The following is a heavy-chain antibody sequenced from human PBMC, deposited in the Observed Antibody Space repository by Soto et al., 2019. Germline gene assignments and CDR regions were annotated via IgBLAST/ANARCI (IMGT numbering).Heavy chain of an antibody. CDR1: GFTFSDYY. V-gene: IGHV3-11*06. CDR3: ARDSVFLYSGSKGRHYGMDV. CDR2: ISSSGSYT. D-gene: IGHD1-26*01. J-gene: IGHJ6*02. Sequence: GGSLRLSCAASGFTFSDYYMSWIRQAPGKGLEWVSYISSSGSYTNYADSVKGRFTISRDNAKNSLYLQMNSLRAEDTAAYYCARDSVFLYSGSKGRHYGMDVWGQGTTVTVSS.